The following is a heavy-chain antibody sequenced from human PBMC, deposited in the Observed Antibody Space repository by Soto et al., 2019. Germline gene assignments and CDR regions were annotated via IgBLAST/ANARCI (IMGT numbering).Heavy chain of an antibody. D-gene: IGHD3-10*01. Sequence: GGSLRLSCAASEFTFSSYWMSWVRQAPGKGLEWVANIKQAGSEKYYVDSVKGRFTISRDNAKNSLYLQMNSLRAEDTAVYYCARDAEYYYGSGSPDYWGQGTLVTVSS. J-gene: IGHJ4*02. V-gene: IGHV3-7*01. CDR3: ARDAEYYYGSGSPDY. CDR1: EFTFSSYW. CDR2: IKQAGSEK.